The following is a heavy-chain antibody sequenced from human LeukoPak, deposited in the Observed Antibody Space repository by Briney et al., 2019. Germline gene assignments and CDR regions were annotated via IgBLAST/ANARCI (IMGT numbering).Heavy chain of an antibody. CDR1: GGSFSGYY. CDR3: ARVEVPAAYNWFDP. CDR2: INHSGST. Sequence: SETLSLTCAVYGGSFSGYYWSWIRQPPGKGLEWIGEINHSGSTYYNPSLKSRVTISVATSKNQFSLKLSSVTAADTAVYYWARVEVPAAYNWFDPWGQGTLVTVSS. V-gene: IGHV4-34*01. J-gene: IGHJ5*02. D-gene: IGHD2-2*01.